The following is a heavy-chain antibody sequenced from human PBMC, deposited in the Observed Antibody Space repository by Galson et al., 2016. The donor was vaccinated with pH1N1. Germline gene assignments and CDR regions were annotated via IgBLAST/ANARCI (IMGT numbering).Heavy chain of an antibody. CDR1: HYSISSGYY. V-gene: IGHV4-38-2*01. CDR3: ARIESFGELGNWFDP. D-gene: IGHD3-10*01. Sequence: SETLSLTCAVSHYSISSGYYWGWVRQPPGKGLEYIGSIYRSGSTYYNPSLKSRVTISVDTSTNQFSLKLSSVTAADTAVYYCARIESFGELGNWFDPWGQGTLVPVSS. CDR2: IYRSGST. J-gene: IGHJ5*02.